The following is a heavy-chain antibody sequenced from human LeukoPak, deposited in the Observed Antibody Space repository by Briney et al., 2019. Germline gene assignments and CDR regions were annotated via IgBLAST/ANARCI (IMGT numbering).Heavy chain of an antibody. V-gene: IGHV3-23*01. CDR2: ISGSGGST. CDR1: GFTFSSYA. J-gene: IGHJ4*02. CDR3: AKAQGSDY. Sequence: QAGGSLRLSCAAPGFTFSSYATSWVRQAPGKGLEWVSAISGSGGSTYYADSVKDRFTISRDNSKNTLYLQMNSLRAEDTAVYYCAKAQGSDYWGQGTLVTVSS.